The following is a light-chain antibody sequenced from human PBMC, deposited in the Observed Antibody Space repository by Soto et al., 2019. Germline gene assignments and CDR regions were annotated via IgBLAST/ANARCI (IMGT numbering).Light chain of an antibody. V-gene: IGKV3-20*01. J-gene: IGKJ1*01. CDR2: GAS. Sequence: EIVLTQSPGTLSLSPGERATLSCRASQTVSNSYLAWYQQKPGQAPRLLIYGASSRATGIPDRFSGGGSGTDFTFSINRLEPEDFAVYYCQQYGSSPGTFGQGTKVDIK. CDR1: QTVSNSY. CDR3: QQYGSSPGT.